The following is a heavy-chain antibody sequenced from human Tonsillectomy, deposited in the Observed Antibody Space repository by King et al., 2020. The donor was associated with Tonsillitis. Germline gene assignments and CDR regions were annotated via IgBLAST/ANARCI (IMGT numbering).Heavy chain of an antibody. J-gene: IGHJ5*02. CDR3: ARGDYDFWSGYYSGGRWFDP. CDR2: IWYDGSNK. CDR1: GFTFSSYG. V-gene: IGHV3-33*08. Sequence: VQLVESGGGVVQPGRSLRLSCAASGFTFSSYGMHWVRQAPGKGLEWVAVIWYDGSNKYYADSVKGRFTISRDNSKNTLYLQMNSLSAEDTAVYYCARGDYDFWSGYYSGGRWFDPWGQGTLVTVSS. D-gene: IGHD3-3*01.